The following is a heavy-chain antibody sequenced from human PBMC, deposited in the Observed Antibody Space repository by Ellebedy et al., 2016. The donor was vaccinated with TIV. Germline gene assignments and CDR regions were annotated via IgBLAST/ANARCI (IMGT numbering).Heavy chain of an antibody. CDR1: GFTFSNYW. J-gene: IGHJ6*02. V-gene: IGHV3-21*01. Sequence: GESLKISCAASGFTFSNYWMSWVRQAPGKGLEWVSSISSSDSYIYYADSVKGRFTISRDNAKKSLFLQMNSLRGEDTAVYYCARGGGSHYAMDVWGQGTTVTVSS. CDR3: ARGGGSHYAMDV. CDR2: ISSSDSYI. D-gene: IGHD6-13*01.